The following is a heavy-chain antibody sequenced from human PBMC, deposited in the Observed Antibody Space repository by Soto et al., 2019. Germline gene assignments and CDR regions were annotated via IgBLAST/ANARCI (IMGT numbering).Heavy chain of an antibody. J-gene: IGHJ5*02. CDR3: ARAGDYGSSASGDTGGHWFDP. D-gene: IGHD2-2*02. Sequence: QVQLVQSGAEVKKPGASVKVSCKASGYTFTSYDINWVRQATGQGLEWMGWMNPNRGNTGYAQKLQGRVTMTRNISISTVYMELSSLRSEDTAVYYCARAGDYGSSASGDTGGHWFDPWGQGTLVTVSS. CDR1: GYTFTSYD. V-gene: IGHV1-8*01. CDR2: MNPNRGNT.